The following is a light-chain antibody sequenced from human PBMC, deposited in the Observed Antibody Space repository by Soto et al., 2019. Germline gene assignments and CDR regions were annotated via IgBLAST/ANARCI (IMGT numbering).Light chain of an antibody. J-gene: IGKJ1*01. V-gene: IGKV1-5*03. Sequence: DIQLAQSPSTLSASVGDRLIITCRATQSLHWLAWYQQKPGKAPKLLIFEASSLESGVPSRFSGSGSGTEFTLTISSLQPDDFGTYYCQHYDTYSPMWTFGQGTKVDVK. CDR2: EAS. CDR3: QHYDTYSPMWT. CDR1: QSLHW.